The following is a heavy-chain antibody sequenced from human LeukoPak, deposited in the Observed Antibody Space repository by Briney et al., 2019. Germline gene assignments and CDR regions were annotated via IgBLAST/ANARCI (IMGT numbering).Heavy chain of an antibody. CDR1: GYTFTGYY. CDR3: ARENTRLGSGSHDY. V-gene: IGHV1-2*02. CDR2: INPNSGGT. J-gene: IGHJ4*02. D-gene: IGHD3-10*01. Sequence: ASVKVSCKASGYTFTGYYMHWVRQAPGQGLEWMGWINPNSGGTNYAQKFQGRVTMTRDTSISTAYMELSRLRSDDTAVYYCARENTRLGSGSHDYWGQGTLVTVSS.